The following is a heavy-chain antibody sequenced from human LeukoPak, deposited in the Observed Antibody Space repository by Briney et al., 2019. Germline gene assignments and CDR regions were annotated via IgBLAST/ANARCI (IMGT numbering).Heavy chain of an antibody. D-gene: IGHD1-14*01. CDR3: ARGKGVRPPGPSIYYMDV. J-gene: IGHJ6*03. V-gene: IGHV1-18*01. CDR2: ISAYNGNT. Sequence: ASVKVSCKASGYTFTSYGISWVRQAPGQGLEWMGWISAYNGNTNYAQKLQGRVTMTTDTSTSTAYMELRSLRSDDTAVYYCARGKGVRPPGPSIYYMDVWGKGTTVTVSS. CDR1: GYTFTSYG.